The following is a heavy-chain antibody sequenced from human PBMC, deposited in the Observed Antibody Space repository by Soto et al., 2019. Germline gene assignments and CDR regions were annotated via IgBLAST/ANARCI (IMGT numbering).Heavy chain of an antibody. D-gene: IGHD2-2*03. Sequence: EVQLLESGGGLVQPGGSLRLSCAASGFTFSSYAMSWVRQAPGKGLEWVSAISGSGGSTYYADSVKGRFTISRDNSKNTLYLQMNSLRAEVTSVYYCALDIVVVPAAPHYYYMDVWGKGTTVTVSS. CDR1: GFTFSSYA. CDR2: ISGSGGST. V-gene: IGHV3-23*01. CDR3: ALDIVVVPAAPHYYYMDV. J-gene: IGHJ6*03.